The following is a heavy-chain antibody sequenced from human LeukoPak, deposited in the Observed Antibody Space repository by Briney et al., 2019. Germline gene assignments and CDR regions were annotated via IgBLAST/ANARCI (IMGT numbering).Heavy chain of an antibody. CDR3: AKDMDGTVADYFDY. V-gene: IGHV3-23*01. Sequence: GGSLRLSCAASEFTFSSFAMTWVRQAPGKGLEWVSSISGSGDSTYYADSVKGRFTISRDNSKDTLFLQMSSLTAEDTAVYYCAKDMDGTVADYFDYWGQGTLVTVSS. CDR1: EFTFSSFA. D-gene: IGHD1-26*01. J-gene: IGHJ4*02. CDR2: ISGSGDST.